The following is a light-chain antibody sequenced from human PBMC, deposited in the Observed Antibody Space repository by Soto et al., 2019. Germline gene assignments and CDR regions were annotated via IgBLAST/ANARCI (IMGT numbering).Light chain of an antibody. CDR3: QQRSNWPLT. CDR1: QSVASY. CDR2: DAS. V-gene: IGKV3-11*01. J-gene: IGKJ4*01. Sequence: EIVLTQSPATLSLSPGQRATLSCRASQSVASYLAWYQQKPGQAPRLLIYDASNRASGIPARFTGSGSGTDFTLTISGLETEDFAVYYCQQRSNWPLTFGAGTKVEI.